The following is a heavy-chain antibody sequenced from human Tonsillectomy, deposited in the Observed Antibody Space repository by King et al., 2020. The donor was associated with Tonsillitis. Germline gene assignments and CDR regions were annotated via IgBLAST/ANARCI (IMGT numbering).Heavy chain of an antibody. CDR1: GGSISSSDNY. Sequence: QLQESGPGLVKPSETLSLTCTVSGGSISSSDNYWAWILQPPGKGLEWIGYMDYSGTIFYNPSLKSRITISAGTSENRSFRKFSSVTATDTAVYFCARYVSGSFDNWGQGALVTVSS. J-gene: IGHJ4*02. CDR2: MDYSGTI. D-gene: IGHD1-26*01. V-gene: IGHV4-39*01. CDR3: ARYVSGSFDN.